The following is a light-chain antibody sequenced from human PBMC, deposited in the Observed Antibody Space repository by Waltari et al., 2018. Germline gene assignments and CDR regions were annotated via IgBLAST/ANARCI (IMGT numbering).Light chain of an antibody. Sequence: ESVLTQSPGTLSLSPGERATLSCRASQSVSSNYLAWYQQRPGQAPRLPFFGASSRATGVPDRFSGSVSGTDFTLTISRLEPEDFAVYFCQQYGGSPTYTFGQGTKLEIK. CDR2: GAS. J-gene: IGKJ2*01. CDR3: QQYGGSPTYT. V-gene: IGKV3-20*01. CDR1: QSVSSNY.